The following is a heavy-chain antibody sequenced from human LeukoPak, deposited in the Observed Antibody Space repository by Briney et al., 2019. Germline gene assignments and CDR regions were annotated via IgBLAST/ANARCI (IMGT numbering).Heavy chain of an antibody. CDR2: INDSNDNT. J-gene: IGHJ4*02. CDR1: GFTFSNYA. V-gene: IGHV3-23*01. Sequence: PGGSLRLSCAASGFTFSNYAMTWVRQAPGKGLEWVSTINDSNDNTYSADSVKGRFTISRDNSKNTLYLQMNNLRAEDTAVYYCAKDRRGGSYPFDSWGQGTLVTVSS. CDR3: AKDRRGGSYPFDS. D-gene: IGHD1-26*01.